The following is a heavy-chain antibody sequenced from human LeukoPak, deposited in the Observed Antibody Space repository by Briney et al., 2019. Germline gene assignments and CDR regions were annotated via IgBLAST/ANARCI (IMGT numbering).Heavy chain of an antibody. D-gene: IGHD6-19*01. V-gene: IGHV3-23*01. J-gene: IGHJ4*02. CDR2: ISGSGGST. CDR1: GFTFSSYA. Sequence: QPGRSLRLSCAASGFTFSSYAMHWVRQAPGKGLEWVSYISGSGGSTYYADSVKGRFTISRDNSKNTLYLQMSSLRAEDTAVYYCAKETTVAGFYPYFDYWGQGTLVTVSS. CDR3: AKETTVAGFYPYFDY.